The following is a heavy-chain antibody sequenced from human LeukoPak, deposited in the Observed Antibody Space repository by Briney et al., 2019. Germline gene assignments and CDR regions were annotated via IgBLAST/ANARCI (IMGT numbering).Heavy chain of an antibody. CDR2: IFYSGST. D-gene: IGHD3-22*01. CDR3: AKSNGYGLIDI. V-gene: IGHV4-59*12. J-gene: IGHJ3*02. Sequence: PSETLSLTCTVSGGSISSYYWGWVRQPPGKALEWIGNIFYSGSTYYSPSLKSRVTISLDTSRNQFSLKLNSVTAADTAVYYCAKSNGYGLIDIWGQGTMVTVSS. CDR1: GGSISSYY.